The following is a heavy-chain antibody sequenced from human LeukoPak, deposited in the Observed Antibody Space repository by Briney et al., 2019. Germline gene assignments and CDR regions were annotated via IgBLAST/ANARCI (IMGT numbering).Heavy chain of an antibody. CDR2: ISSSGSTI. V-gene: IGHV3-48*03. CDR3: ARGDSSPMGY. CDR1: GFTFSSYE. J-gene: IGHJ4*02. D-gene: IGHD6-19*01. Sequence: GGSLRLSCAASGFTFSSYEMNWVRQAPGKGLEWISYISSSGSTIYYADSVKGRFTISRDNAKNSLYLQMNSLRAEDTAVYYCARGDSSPMGYWGQGTLVTVSS.